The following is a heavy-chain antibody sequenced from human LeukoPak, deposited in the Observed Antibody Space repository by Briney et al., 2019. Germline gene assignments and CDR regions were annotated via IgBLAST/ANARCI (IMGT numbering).Heavy chain of an antibody. CDR1: GFTFSNFP. J-gene: IGHJ4*02. D-gene: IGHD3-22*01. V-gene: IGHV3-23*01. Sequence: GGSLRLSCAASGFTFSNFPMAWVRQAPGKGLEWVSAISGFGGSTYYADSVKGRFTISRDNAKNSLYLQMNSLRAEDTAVYYCARDNYDSSGYYFDWGQGTLVTVSS. CDR2: ISGFGGST. CDR3: ARDNYDSSGYYFD.